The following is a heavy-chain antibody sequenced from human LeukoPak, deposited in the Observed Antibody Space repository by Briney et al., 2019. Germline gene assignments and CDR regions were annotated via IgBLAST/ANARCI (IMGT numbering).Heavy chain of an antibody. CDR2: ISGSGGST. Sequence: GGSLRLSCAASGFTFTTYAMSWVRQAPGKGLDWVSVISGSGGSTYYADSVKGRFTISRDNSKNTLYLQMNSLRAEDTAVYYCAKDRPRTYYYDSSGDWFDPWGQGTLVTVSS. CDR3: AKDRPRTYYYDSSGDWFDP. V-gene: IGHV3-23*01. J-gene: IGHJ5*02. D-gene: IGHD3-22*01. CDR1: GFTFTTYA.